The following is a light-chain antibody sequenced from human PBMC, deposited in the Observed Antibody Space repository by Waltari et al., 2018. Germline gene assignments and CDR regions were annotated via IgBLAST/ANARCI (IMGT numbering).Light chain of an antibody. CDR2: GAS. CDR1: QGISTF. CDR3: QEYNSDPLT. V-gene: IGKV1-27*01. Sequence: DIQMTQSPSSLSASVGDRVTITCRASQGISTFLAWYQQAPGKVPKLLIFGASTLQSGVPSRFSGSGSGTDFTLTISNLQPADVATYYCQEYNSDPLTFGGGTKVEV. J-gene: IGKJ4*01.